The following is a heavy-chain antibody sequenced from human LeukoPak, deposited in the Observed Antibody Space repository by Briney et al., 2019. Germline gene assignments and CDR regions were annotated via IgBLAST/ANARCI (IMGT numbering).Heavy chain of an antibody. J-gene: IGHJ4*02. CDR1: GSTFSSYA. CDR3: AKDVRSVSAAGIFDY. V-gene: IGHV3-23*01. Sequence: GGSLRLSCAASGSTFSSYAMSWVRQAPGKGLXXXSAISGSGGSTYYADSVKGRFTISRDNSKNTLYLQMNSLRAEDTAVYYCAKDVRSVSAAGIFDYWGQGTLVTVSS. D-gene: IGHD6-13*01. CDR2: ISGSGGST.